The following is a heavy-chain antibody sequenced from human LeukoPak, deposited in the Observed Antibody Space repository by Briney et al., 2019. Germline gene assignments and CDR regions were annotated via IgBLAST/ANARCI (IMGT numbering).Heavy chain of an antibody. D-gene: IGHD1-26*01. Sequence: GGSLRLSCAASGFPFSRYWLSWVRKAPGKGLEWVANIKQDGSEKYYVDSVKGRFTISRDNAKNSLYLRMNSLRVEDTAVYYCARGWELDPWGQGTLVTVSS. CDR2: IKQDGSEK. J-gene: IGHJ5*02. CDR3: ARGWELDP. V-gene: IGHV3-7*05. CDR1: GFPFSRYW.